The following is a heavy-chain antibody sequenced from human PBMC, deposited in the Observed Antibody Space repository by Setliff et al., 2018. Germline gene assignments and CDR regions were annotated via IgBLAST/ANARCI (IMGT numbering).Heavy chain of an antibody. CDR1: GFTVSNTY. D-gene: IGHD2-15*01. Sequence: PGGSLRLSCAASGFTVSNTYMTWVRLAPGKGLEWVSVIYSGGTRLYADSVKGRFTISRDNSKNTLYLQMNSLRAEDTAVYYCAREVVGARPYYYYMDVWGKGTTVTVSS. CDR2: IYSGGTR. J-gene: IGHJ6*03. V-gene: IGHV3-66*02. CDR3: AREVVGARPYYYYMDV.